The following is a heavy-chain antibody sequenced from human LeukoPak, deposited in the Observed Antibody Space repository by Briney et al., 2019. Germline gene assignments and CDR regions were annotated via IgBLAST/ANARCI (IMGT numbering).Heavy chain of an antibody. CDR3: VRHGLPDWNYDF. Sequence: SETLSLTCTGSGGSMIDYYWTWIRQPPGKGLEWIGYIYHSGTTTYNPSLESRVTISVDTSKNQFSLKLRSMTAADTAIYYCVRHGLPDWNYDFWGPGTLVTVSS. J-gene: IGHJ4*02. V-gene: IGHV4-59*08. CDR2: IYHSGTT. D-gene: IGHD1-7*01. CDR1: GGSMIDYY.